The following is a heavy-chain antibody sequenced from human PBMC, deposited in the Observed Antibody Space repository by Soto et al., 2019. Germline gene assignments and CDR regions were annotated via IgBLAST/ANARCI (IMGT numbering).Heavy chain of an antibody. Sequence: ASVKVSCKASGYTFSGFYYMHWVRQAPGQGPEWMGWINPNSGGTHYPRKFKGRVTMTSDTTISTEYLELSSLKYDDTAEYYCANRGRPDTGSYYYFDYWGQGTLVTVSS. CDR3: ANRGRPDTGSYYYFDY. J-gene: IGHJ4*02. CDR1: GYTFSGFYY. V-gene: IGHV1-2*02. D-gene: IGHD3-22*01. CDR2: INPNSGGT.